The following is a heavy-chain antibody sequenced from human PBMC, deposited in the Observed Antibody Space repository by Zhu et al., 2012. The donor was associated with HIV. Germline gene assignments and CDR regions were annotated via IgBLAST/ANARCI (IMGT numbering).Heavy chain of an antibody. D-gene: IGHD3-10*01. Sequence: QVQPQESGPGLVKPSQTLSLTCTVSGGSISSGDYYWSWIRQPPGKGLEWIAYIHHSGTTYYNPSLKSRLSISIDTSKNQFSLRLSSVSAADTAVYFCARADGSGTYYYYYMDVWGKGTTVTVSS. CDR3: ARADGSGTYYYYYMDV. CDR1: GGSISSGDYY. V-gene: IGHV4-30-4*08. J-gene: IGHJ6*03. CDR2: IHHSGTT.